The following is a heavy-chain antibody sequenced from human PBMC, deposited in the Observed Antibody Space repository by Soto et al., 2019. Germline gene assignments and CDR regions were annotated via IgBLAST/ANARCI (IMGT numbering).Heavy chain of an antibody. CDR2: IYYSGST. V-gene: IGHV4-31*03. D-gene: IGHD2-21*02. Sequence: TLSLTCTVSGGSISSGGYYWSWIRQHPGKGLEWIGYIYYSGSTYYNPSLKSRVTISVDTSKNQFPLKLSSVTAADTAVYYCARDDCGGDCSEHYYYYGMDVWGQGTTVTVSS. J-gene: IGHJ6*02. CDR3: ARDDCGGDCSEHYYYYGMDV. CDR1: GGSISSGGYY.